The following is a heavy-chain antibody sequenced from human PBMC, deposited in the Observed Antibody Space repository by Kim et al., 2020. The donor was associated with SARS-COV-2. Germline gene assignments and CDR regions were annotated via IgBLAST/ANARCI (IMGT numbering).Heavy chain of an antibody. CDR2: ISYDGSNK. J-gene: IGHJ6*01. Sequence: GGSLRLSCAASGFTFSSYGMHWVRQAPGKGLEWVAVISYDGSNKYYADSVKGRFTISRDNSKNTLYLQMNSLRDEDTAVYYCARDQVYYYDSSGYSNYY. CDR3: ARDQVYYYDSSGYSNYY. CDR1: GFTFSSYG. V-gene: IGHV3-33*05. D-gene: IGHD3-22*01.